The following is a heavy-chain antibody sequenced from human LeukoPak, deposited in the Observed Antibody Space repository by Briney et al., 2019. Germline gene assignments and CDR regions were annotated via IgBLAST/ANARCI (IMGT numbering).Heavy chain of an antibody. V-gene: IGHV1-2*02. D-gene: IGHD3-3*01. CDR2: INPNSGGT. CDR1: GYTFTGYY. CDR3: ARDPSPTYYDFWSGYYEGFDY. J-gene: IGHJ4*02. Sequence: SSVKVSCKASGYTFTGYYMHRVRQAPGQGLEWMGWINPNSGGTNYAQKFQGRVTMTRDTSISTAYMELSRLRSDDTAVYYCARDPSPTYYDFWSGYYEGFDYWGQGTLVTVSS.